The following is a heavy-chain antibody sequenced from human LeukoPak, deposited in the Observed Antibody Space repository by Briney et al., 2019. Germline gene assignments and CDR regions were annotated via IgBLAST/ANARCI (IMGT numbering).Heavy chain of an antibody. CDR2: INHSGST. D-gene: IGHD3-22*01. CDR1: GGSFSGYY. V-gene: IGHV4-34*01. CDR3: ARGVYDSSGYRSNTNFDY. J-gene: IGHJ4*02. Sequence: PSETLSLTCAVYGGSFSGYYWSWIRQPPGKGLEWIGEINHSGSTNYNPSLKSRVTISVDTSKNQFSLKLNSVTAADTAVYYCARGVYDSSGYRSNTNFDYWGQGTLVTVSS.